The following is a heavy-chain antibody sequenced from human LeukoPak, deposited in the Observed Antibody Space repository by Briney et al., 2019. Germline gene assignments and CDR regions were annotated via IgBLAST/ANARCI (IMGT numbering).Heavy chain of an antibody. CDR2: INPNSGGT. D-gene: IGHD3-10*02. Sequence: GASVKVSCKASGYTFTGYYMHWVRQAPGQGLEWMGWINPNSGGTNYAQKFQGRDTMTRDTSISTAYMELSRLRSDDTAVYYCARGSAVRSPLHVYYFDYWGQGSLVTVSS. CDR1: GYTFTGYY. J-gene: IGHJ4*02. V-gene: IGHV1-2*02. CDR3: ARGSAVRSPLHVYYFDY.